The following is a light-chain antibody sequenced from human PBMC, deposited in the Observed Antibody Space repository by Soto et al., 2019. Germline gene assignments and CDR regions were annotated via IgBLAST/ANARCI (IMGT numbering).Light chain of an antibody. CDR2: DVT. CDR3: TSDISTNTQM. J-gene: IGLJ3*02. V-gene: IGLV2-14*03. Sequence: QSVLTQPASVSGSPGQSIAISCTGTSSDTGGYNYVSWYQQHPGKAPRLMIYDVTYRPSGVSSRFSGSKSGNTASLTISGLQAEDEAHYYCTSDISTNTQMFGGGTKLTVL. CDR1: SSDTGGYNY.